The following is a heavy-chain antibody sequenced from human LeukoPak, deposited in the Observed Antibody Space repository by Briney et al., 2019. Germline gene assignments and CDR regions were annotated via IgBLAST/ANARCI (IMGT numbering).Heavy chain of an antibody. V-gene: IGHV4-39*01. CDR2: IYYSGNT. CDR3: ARQTGSGLFILP. J-gene: IGHJ4*02. Sequence: SETLSLTCTVSGVSISSSNSYWGWIHQPPGKGLEWIGSIYYSGNTYHNASLKSQVSISIDTSKNQFSLRLTSVTAADTAVYYCARQTGSGLFILPGGQGTLVTVSS. CDR1: GVSISSSNSY. D-gene: IGHD3/OR15-3a*01.